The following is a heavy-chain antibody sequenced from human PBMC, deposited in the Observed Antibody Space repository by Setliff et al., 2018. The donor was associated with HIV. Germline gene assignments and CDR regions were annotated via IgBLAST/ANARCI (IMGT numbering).Heavy chain of an antibody. CDR2: ISPYNGDT. V-gene: IGHV1-18*01. CDR1: GYTFNTYG. D-gene: IGHD3-22*01. CDR3: ARGVTLDSGGYYRDEYFQH. Sequence: ASVKVSCKASGYTFNTYGISWVRQAPGQGLEWMGWISPYNGDTRYVQKLQGRVTLTTDTSTNTAYMELKTLRSDDTAVYYCARGVTLDSGGYYRDEYFQHWGQGTLVTVSS. J-gene: IGHJ1*01.